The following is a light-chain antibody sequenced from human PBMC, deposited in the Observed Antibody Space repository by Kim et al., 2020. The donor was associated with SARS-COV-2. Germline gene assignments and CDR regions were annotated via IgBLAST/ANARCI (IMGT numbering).Light chain of an antibody. V-gene: IGKV1-39*01. J-gene: IGKJ2*01. Sequence: DIQMTQSPSSLSASVGDTVTITCRASQSINTYVNWYQHKPGKAPRLLIYAASSLRSAVPSRFSGSGSGTDFILTISSLQVDDFATYYCHHGYSLSYTFGQGTKLEI. CDR3: HHGYSLSYT. CDR2: AAS. CDR1: QSINTY.